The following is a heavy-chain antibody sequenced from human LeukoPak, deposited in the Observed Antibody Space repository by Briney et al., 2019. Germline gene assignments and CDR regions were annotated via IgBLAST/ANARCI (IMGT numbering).Heavy chain of an antibody. CDR2: ISGSGGST. Sequence: GGSLRLSCAASGFTFSSNAMSWVRQAPGKGLEWVSLISGSGGSTYYADSVKGRFAISRDNPKNTLYLQMNSLRAEDTAVYYCAKDLFSTTTVREDAFDIWGQGTMVTVSS. J-gene: IGHJ3*02. D-gene: IGHD4-11*01. CDR3: AKDLFSTTTVREDAFDI. CDR1: GFTFSSNA. V-gene: IGHV3-23*01.